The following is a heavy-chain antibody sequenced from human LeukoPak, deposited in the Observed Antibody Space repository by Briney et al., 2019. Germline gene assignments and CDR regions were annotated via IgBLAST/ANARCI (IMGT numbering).Heavy chain of an antibody. J-gene: IGHJ4*02. Sequence: GGSLRLSCAASGFTFSSYGMHWVRQAPGKGLEWVAVISYDGSNKYYADSVKGRFTISRDNSRNTLYLQMNSLRAEDTAVYYCAKRDYWGQGTLVTVSS. CDR2: ISYDGSNK. V-gene: IGHV3-30*18. CDR1: GFTFSSYG. CDR3: AKRDY.